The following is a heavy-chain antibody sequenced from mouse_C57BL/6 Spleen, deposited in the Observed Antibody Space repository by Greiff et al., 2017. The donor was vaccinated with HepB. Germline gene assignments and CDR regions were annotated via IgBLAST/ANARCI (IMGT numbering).Heavy chain of an antibody. Sequence: DVQLVESGPGLVKPSQSLSLTCSVTGYSITSGYYWNWIRQFPGNKLEWMGYISYDGSNNYNPSLKNRISITRDTSKNQFFLKLNSVTTEDTATYYCAREGFCYYGSSYAMDYWGQGTSVTVSS. D-gene: IGHD1-1*01. CDR1: GYSITSGYY. V-gene: IGHV3-6*01. CDR2: ISYDGSN. J-gene: IGHJ4*01. CDR3: AREGFCYYGSSYAMDY.